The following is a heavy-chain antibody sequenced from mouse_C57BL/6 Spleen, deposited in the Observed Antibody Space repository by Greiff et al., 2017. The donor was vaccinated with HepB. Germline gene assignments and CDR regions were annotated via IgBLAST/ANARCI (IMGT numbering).Heavy chain of an antibody. CDR1: GYTFTDYY. J-gene: IGHJ3*01. V-gene: IGHV1-26*01. Sequence: VQLKQSGPELVKPGASVKISCKASGYTFTDYYMNWVKQSHGKSLEWIGDINPNNGGTSYNQKFKGKATLTVDKSSSTAYMELRSLASEDSAVYYCARGGGSFAYWGQGTLVTVSA. CDR3: ARGGGSFAY. CDR2: INPNNGGT.